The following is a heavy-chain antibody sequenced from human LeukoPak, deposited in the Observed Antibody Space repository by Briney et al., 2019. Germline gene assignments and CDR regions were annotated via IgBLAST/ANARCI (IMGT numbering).Heavy chain of an antibody. V-gene: IGHV3-53*01. D-gene: IGHD7-27*01. CDR1: GFNITNYY. Sequence: PGGSLRLSCAASGFNITNYYMSWVRQAPGKGLEWVSVIYSGGTTYYADSVKGRFTISRDNSNSTVSLQMNSLRADDTAVYYCARASWGYDFDCWGQGTLVTVAS. J-gene: IGHJ4*02. CDR2: IYSGGTT. CDR3: ARASWGYDFDC.